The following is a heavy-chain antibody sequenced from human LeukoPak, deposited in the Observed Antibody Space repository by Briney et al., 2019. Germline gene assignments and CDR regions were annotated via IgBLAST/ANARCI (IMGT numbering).Heavy chain of an antibody. Sequence: PSETLSLTCAVYGGSFSGYYWSWIRQPPGKGLEWIGEINHSGSTNYNPSLKSRVTISVDTSKNQFSLKLSSVTAADTAVYYCARGLEWLLRNWFDPLGQGTLVTVSS. CDR3: ARGLEWLLRNWFDP. D-gene: IGHD3-3*01. CDR1: GGSFSGYY. J-gene: IGHJ5*02. V-gene: IGHV4-34*01. CDR2: INHSGST.